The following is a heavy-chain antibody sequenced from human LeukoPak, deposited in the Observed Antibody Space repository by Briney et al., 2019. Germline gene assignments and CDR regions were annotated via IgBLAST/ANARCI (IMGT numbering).Heavy chain of an antibody. J-gene: IGHJ4*02. V-gene: IGHV3-15*01. CDR2: IKSKTDGGTT. CDR1: GFTFSNAW. Sequence: GGSLRLSCAASGFTFSNAWMSWVRQAPGKGLEWVGRIKSKTDGGTTDYAAPVKGRFTISRDDSKNTLYLQMNSLKTEDTAVYYCTTAPGSDYPPCDWGQGTLVTVSS. D-gene: IGHD4-17*01. CDR3: TTAPGSDYPPCD.